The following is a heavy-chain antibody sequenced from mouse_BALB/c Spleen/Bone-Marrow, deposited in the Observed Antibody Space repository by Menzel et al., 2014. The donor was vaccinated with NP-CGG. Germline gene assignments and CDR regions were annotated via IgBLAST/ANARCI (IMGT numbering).Heavy chain of an antibody. V-gene: IGHV14-1*02. CDR3: SRRYGSGLDY. Sequence: VQLKESGAELVRPGASVKLSCTASGFNIKDYYMHWVIQRPEQGLEWIGRIDPENGNTIYDPTFQGKASITADTSSNTAYLQLSSLTSEDTAGYYCSRRYGSGLDYWGQGTPLTVSS. D-gene: IGHD1-1*01. CDR1: GFNIKDYY. CDR2: IDPENGNT. J-gene: IGHJ2*01.